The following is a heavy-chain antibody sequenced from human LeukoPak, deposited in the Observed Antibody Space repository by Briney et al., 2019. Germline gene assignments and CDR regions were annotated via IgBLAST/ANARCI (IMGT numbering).Heavy chain of an antibody. J-gene: IGHJ4*02. D-gene: IGHD5-24*01. CDR1: GLTFSRYG. V-gene: IGHV3-30*02. CDR2: IWKDGSAS. CDR3: ANWNGNNSHGYLQY. Sequence: PGGSLRLSCAASGLTFSRYGMHWVRQAPGKGLEWLTFIWKDGSASYYADSVKGRMTISRDNSKNTMYLQMNSLRAEDTAVYYCANWNGNNSHGYLQYWGQGTLVTVSS.